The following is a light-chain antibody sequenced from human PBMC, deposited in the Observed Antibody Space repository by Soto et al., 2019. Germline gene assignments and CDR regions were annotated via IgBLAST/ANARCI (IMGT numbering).Light chain of an antibody. CDR3: SSFTSSSTYV. V-gene: IGLV2-14*03. Sequence: QSALTQPASVSGSLGQSITISCTGTTSDVGSYNFVSWYQQHPGEAPQLLIYDVIFRPSGVSNRFSGSKSGNTASLTISGLQAEDEAVYYCSSFTSSSTYVFGTGTKVTVL. J-gene: IGLJ1*01. CDR2: DVI. CDR1: TSDVGSYNF.